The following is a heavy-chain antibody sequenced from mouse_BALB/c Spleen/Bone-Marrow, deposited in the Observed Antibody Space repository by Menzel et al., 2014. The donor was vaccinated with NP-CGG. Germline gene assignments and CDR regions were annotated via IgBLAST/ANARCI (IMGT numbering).Heavy chain of an antibody. V-gene: IGHV6-6*02. CDR1: GFTFSTSW. CDR3: TLTGTGAMDY. D-gene: IGHD4-1*01. CDR2: IRLKSDNYAT. J-gene: IGHJ4*01. Sequence: EVKEVESGGGLVQPGGSMKLSCVASGFTFSTSWMPRVRQSPAQGLEWVAEIRLKSDNYATHYAESVKGKFTISRDDSKSRLYLQMNSLRAEDTGIYYCTLTGTGAMDYWGQGTSVTVSS.